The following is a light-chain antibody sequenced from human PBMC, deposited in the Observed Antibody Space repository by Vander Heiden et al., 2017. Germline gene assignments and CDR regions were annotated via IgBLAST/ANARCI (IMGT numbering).Light chain of an antibody. CDR1: QSVLSSSNNKNY. CDR3: QQYYSRFRR. Sequence: DIVMTQSPDSLAVSLGERATSTCKSSQSVLSSSNNKNYLAWYQQKPGQPPQLLIYWASTRESGVPDRFSGSGSGTDFTLTISSLQAEDVAVYYCQQYYSRFRRFGQGTKVEFK. CDR2: WAS. J-gene: IGKJ1*01. V-gene: IGKV4-1*01.